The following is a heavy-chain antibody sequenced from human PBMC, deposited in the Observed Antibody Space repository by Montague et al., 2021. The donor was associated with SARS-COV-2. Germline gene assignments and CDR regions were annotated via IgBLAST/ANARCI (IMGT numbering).Heavy chain of an antibody. CDR3: AAEEDPSGSIAGPFDF. D-gene: IGHD6-19*01. CDR2: FYYRGST. J-gene: IGHJ4*02. V-gene: IGHV4-39*01. Sequence: SETLSLTCTVSGGSISSSSYYWAWIRPPPGKGLEWIGSFYYRGSTYYNPSLQSRVFISVDTSKNQLSLTLTSETAAATAVYYCAAEEDPSGSIAGPFDFWGQGTLVSVSS. CDR1: GGSISSSSYY.